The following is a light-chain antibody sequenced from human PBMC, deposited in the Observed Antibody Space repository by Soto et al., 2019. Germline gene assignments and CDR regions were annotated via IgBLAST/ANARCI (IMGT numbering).Light chain of an antibody. CDR1: SSNIGAGYD. V-gene: IGLV1-40*01. CDR3: QSYDSSPG. Sequence: QSVLTQPPSVSGAPGQRVTISCTGSSSNIGAGYDVHWYQQLPGTAPKLLIYGNSNRPSGVPDRFSGSKSGTSASLAITGLQAEDEADYYCQSYDSSPGFGGGIKVTVL. CDR2: GNS. J-gene: IGLJ2*01.